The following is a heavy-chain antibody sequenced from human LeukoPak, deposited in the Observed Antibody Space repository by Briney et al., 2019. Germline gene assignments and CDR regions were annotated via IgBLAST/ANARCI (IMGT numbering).Heavy chain of an antibody. V-gene: IGHV4-30-2*01. CDR3: AGLDWYFAL. CDR1: GGSISSGAYS. Sequence: PSETLSLTCTVPGGSISSGAYSWSWIRQPPGKGLECIGYIYHSGTTYYNPSLKSRVTISVDRSKNQFSLKLRSVTAADTAVYYCAGLDWYFALWGRGTLVTVSS. CDR2: IYHSGTT. J-gene: IGHJ2*01.